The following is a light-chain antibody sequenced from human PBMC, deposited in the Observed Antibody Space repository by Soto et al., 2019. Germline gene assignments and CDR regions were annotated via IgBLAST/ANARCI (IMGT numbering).Light chain of an antibody. J-gene: IGKJ1*01. CDR2: GAS. Sequence: EIVMTQSPATLSVSPGERATLSCRASQSVSSNLAWYQQKPGQAPSLLIHGASTRATGFPARFSGSGSGTDFTLTISRLEPEDFAVYYCQQYGSSLGTFGQGTKVDNK. CDR1: QSVSSN. V-gene: IGKV3-15*01. CDR3: QQYGSSLGT.